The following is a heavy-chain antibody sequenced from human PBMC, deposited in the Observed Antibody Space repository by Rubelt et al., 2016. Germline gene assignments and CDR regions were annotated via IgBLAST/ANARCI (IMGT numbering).Heavy chain of an antibody. CDR1: GYTFTGYY. J-gene: IGHJ4*02. V-gene: IGHV1-2*02. CDR3: ARGNSGYDYGLDY. Sequence: QVQLVQSGAEVKKPGASVKVSCKASGYTFTGYYMHWVRQAPGQGPEWMGWINPNRGGTNYAQKFQGRVTRTSDTSVSTAYMELSRLTSDDTAVYYCARGNSGYDYGLDYWGQGTLVTVSS. CDR2: INPNRGGT. D-gene: IGHD5-12*01.